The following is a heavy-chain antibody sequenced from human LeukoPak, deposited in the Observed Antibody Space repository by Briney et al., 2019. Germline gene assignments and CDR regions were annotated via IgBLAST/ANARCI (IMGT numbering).Heavy chain of an antibody. D-gene: IGHD3-3*01. V-gene: IGHV3-23*01. CDR1: GFTLSTYS. CDR2: IRGSGGIT. CDR3: AKGRVVESILDY. Sequence: GGSLRLPCAASGFTLSTYSMYWVRQAPGKGLEWVSGIRGSGGITYYADSVKGRFTISGDNSENTLYLQMNSLRVDDTAAYYCAKGRVVESILDYWGQGVLVTVSS. J-gene: IGHJ4*02.